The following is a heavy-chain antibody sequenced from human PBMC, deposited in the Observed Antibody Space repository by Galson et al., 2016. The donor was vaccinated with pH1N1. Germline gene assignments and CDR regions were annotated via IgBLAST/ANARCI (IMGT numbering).Heavy chain of an antibody. J-gene: IGHJ4*02. CDR3: ASTRPEFRYFDWRKPHSFDY. Sequence: SGAEVKKPGESLKISCEGFGYSLTNYWIVWVRQMPGKGLEWTGIIYLSDSHTTYSPSFHGQVTISADKSISTAYLERSSLKASDTATYYCASTRPEFRYFDWRKPHSFDYWGQGTLVTVSS. V-gene: IGHV5-51*01. D-gene: IGHD3-9*01. CDR1: GYSLTNYW. CDR2: IYLSDSHT.